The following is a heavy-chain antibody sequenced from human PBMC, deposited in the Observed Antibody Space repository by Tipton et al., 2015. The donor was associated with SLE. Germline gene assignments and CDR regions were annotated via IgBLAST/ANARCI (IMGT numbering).Heavy chain of an antibody. CDR3: ARLPRGGWFDP. Sequence: TLSLTCAVYGGSFSGNFWNWIRQSPGKGLEWIGEINHSGSTNYNPSLKSRVTISVDTSKNQFSLKLSSVTAADTAVYYCARLPRGGWFDPWGQGTLVTVSS. V-gene: IGHV4-34*01. CDR1: GGSFSGNF. D-gene: IGHD3-10*01. J-gene: IGHJ5*02. CDR2: INHSGST.